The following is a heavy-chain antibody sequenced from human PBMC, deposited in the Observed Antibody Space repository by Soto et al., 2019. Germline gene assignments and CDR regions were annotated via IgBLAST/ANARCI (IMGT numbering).Heavy chain of an antibody. CDR1: GFTFSNAW. D-gene: IGHD4-17*01. CDR3: TTSIGYYGDYLALDY. V-gene: IGHV3-15*01. Sequence: PGGSLRLSCAASGFTFSNAWMSWVRQAPGKGLEWVGRIKSKTDGGTTDYAAPVKGRFTISRDDLKNTLYLQMNSLKTEDTAVYYCTTSIGYYGDYLALDYWGQGTLVTVSS. CDR2: IKSKTDGGTT. J-gene: IGHJ4*02.